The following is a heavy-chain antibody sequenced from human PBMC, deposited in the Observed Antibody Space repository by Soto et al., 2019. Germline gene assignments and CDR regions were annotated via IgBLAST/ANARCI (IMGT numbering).Heavy chain of an antibody. D-gene: IGHD3-3*01. CDR3: XNXGKIXGVGLDV. Sequence: EVQLLESGGGLVQPGGSLRLSCAASGFDFSSNAMRWVRQAPGKGLEWVSSITASSSSTDYADSVKGRFTISRDNSKNTLYXXXXXXXXXXXAXXXXXNXGKIXGVGLDVWGQGTTVTVSS. V-gene: IGHV3-23*01. J-gene: IGHJ6*02. CDR2: ITASSSST. CDR1: GFDFSSNA.